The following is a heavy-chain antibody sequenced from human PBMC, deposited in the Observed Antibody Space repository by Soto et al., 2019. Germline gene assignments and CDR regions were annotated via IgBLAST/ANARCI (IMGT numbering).Heavy chain of an antibody. CDR1: GLTFSSFA. V-gene: IGHV3-33*01. CDR2: IWNVGGIQ. Sequence: QVHLVESGGAVVQPGGSLRLSCEASGLTFSSFAMHWVRQSQGKGREWVGVIWNVGGIQSYADSVKGRFTISRDNSKNTLYLQMNSLRAEDAAVYYCARDRGTVEVPPAFSWFDPWGQGTLVTVSS. D-gene: IGHD2-2*01. J-gene: IGHJ5*02. CDR3: ARDRGTVEVPPAFSWFDP.